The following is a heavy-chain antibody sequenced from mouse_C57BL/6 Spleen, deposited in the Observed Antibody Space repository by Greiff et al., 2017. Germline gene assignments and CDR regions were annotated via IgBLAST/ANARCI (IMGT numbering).Heavy chain of an antibody. CDR2: IDPETGGT. CDR3: TRGLFCDY. D-gene: IGHD3-1*01. V-gene: IGHV1-15*01. Sequence: VKLQESGAELVRPGASVTLSCKASGYTFTDYEMHWVKQTPVHGLEWIGAIDPETGGTAYNQKFKGKAIVTADKSSSTAYMELRSRTSEDSAVYDCTRGLFCDYGGQGTTLTVSS. CDR1: GYTFTDYE. J-gene: IGHJ2*01.